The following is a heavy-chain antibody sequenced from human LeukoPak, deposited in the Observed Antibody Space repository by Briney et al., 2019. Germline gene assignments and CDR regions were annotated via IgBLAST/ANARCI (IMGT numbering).Heavy chain of an antibody. D-gene: IGHD6-19*01. V-gene: IGHV3-74*01. CDR2: INSDGRST. CDR1: GFTFSRYW. CDR3: AREPDSSGWSSLEY. Sequence: PGGSLRLSCAASGFTFSRYWMHWVRQAPGKGLVWVSRINSDGRSTSYADSVKGRFTISRDNAKNTLFLQMNSLRAEDTAVYYCAREPDSSGWSSLEYWGQGTLVTVSS. J-gene: IGHJ4*02.